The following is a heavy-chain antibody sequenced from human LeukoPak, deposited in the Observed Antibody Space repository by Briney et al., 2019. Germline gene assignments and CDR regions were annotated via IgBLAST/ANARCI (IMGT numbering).Heavy chain of an antibody. D-gene: IGHD6-19*01. Sequence: SETLSLTCTVSGGSLSSYYWSWIRQPPGKGLEGIGYIYYSGSTNYNPSLKSRVTISVDTSKNQFSLKLSSVTAADTAVYYCARSPGYSSGWYGGKRTGYFDYWGQGTLVTVSS. CDR1: GGSLSSYY. V-gene: IGHV4-59*01. CDR2: IYYSGST. J-gene: IGHJ4*02. CDR3: ARSPGYSSGWYGGKRTGYFDY.